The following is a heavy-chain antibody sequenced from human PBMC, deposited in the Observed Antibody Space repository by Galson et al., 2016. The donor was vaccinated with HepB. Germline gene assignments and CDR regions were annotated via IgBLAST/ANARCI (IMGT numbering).Heavy chain of an antibody. Sequence: CAISGDSVSSHNTAWNWIRQSPSRGLEWLGRTYYRAEWYNDYEGHVESRLVITPDTSKNKVSLQLDSLTPEDTAMYYCAREKGTGFLEWPAFDAWGQGTLVTVPS. D-gene: IGHD3-3*01. CDR3: AREKGTGFLEWPAFDA. CDR1: GDSVSSHNTA. CDR2: TYYRAEWYN. J-gene: IGHJ4*02. V-gene: IGHV6-1*01.